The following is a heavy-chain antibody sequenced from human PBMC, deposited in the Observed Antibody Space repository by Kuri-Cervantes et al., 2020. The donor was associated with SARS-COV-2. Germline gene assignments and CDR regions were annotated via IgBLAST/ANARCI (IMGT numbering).Heavy chain of an antibody. D-gene: IGHD1-26*01. CDR1: GYTLTELS. V-gene: IGHV1-24*01. Sequence: ASVKVSCKVSGYTLTELSMHWVRQAPGKGLEWMGGFDPEGGETIYAQKFQGRVTMTEDTSTDTAYMELSSLRSEDTAVYYCATALLPRYYYYMDVWGKGTTVTVSS. J-gene: IGHJ6*03. CDR3: ATALLPRYYYYMDV. CDR2: FDPEGGET.